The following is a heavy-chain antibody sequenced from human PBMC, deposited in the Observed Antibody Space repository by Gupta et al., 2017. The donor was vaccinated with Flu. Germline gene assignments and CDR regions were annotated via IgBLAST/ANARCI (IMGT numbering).Heavy chain of an antibody. J-gene: IGHJ4*02. CDR2: ITNRSNYT. V-gene: IGHV3-11*05. D-gene: IGHD3-22*01. CDR3: VRIGYDSSGYYD. Sequence: QVQLVESGGGLVKPGGSLRLSCAASGFTFSDYYMSWIRQAPGKGLEWVSSITNRSNYTKYADSVRGRFTISRDNAKNSLYLQMNGLRADDTAVYYCVRIGYDSSGYYDWGQGTLVTVSS. CDR1: GFTFSDYY.